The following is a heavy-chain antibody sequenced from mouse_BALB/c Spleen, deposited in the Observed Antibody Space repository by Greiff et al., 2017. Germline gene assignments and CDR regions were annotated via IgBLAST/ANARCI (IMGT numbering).Heavy chain of an antibody. D-gene: IGHD2-3*01. V-gene: IGHV14-1*02. J-gene: IGHJ4*01. Sequence: VQLKQSGAELVRPGALVKLSCKASGFNIKDYYMHWVKQRPEQGLVWIGWIDPENGNTIYDPKFQGKASITADTSSNTAYLQLSSLTSEDTAVYYCARIYDGYYSMDYWGQGTSVTVAA. CDR1: GFNIKDYY. CDR3: ARIYDGYYSMDY. CDR2: IDPENGNT.